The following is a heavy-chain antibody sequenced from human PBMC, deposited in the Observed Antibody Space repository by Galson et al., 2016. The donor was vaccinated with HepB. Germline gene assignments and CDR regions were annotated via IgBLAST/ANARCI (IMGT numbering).Heavy chain of an antibody. D-gene: IGHD3-9*01. CDR1: GYSISSGYY. CDR2: VYQSGTTY. CDR3: SAEGPSGSTGLEFDF. V-gene: IGHV4-38-2*02. J-gene: IGHJ4*02. Sequence: SETLSLTCTVSGYSISSGYYWGWVRQPPGKGLEWIASVYQSGTTYYYNPTLQSRVTISVDTSKNQFFLKLISVTAADTAVYYCSAEGPSGSTGLEFDFWGQGTLVTVSP.